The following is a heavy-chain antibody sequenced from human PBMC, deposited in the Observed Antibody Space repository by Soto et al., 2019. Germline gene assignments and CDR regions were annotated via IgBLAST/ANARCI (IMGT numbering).Heavy chain of an antibody. D-gene: IGHD6-13*01. CDR3: ARDPIATGGNDAFDI. CDR1: GGSFSSGGCY. Sequence: QVQLQESGPGLVKPSQTLSLTCTVSGGSFSSGGCYWSWIRQHPGKGLEWIGYTYYSGRTDYNPSLRSRISISVDTSKNQFSLKLTSVTAADTAVYYCARDPIATGGNDAFDIWGQGTRVTVSS. V-gene: IGHV4-31*03. J-gene: IGHJ3*02. CDR2: TYYSGRT.